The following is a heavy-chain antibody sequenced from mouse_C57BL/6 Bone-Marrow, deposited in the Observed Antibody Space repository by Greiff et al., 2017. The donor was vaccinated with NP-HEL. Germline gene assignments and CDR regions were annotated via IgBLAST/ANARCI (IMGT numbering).Heavy chain of an antibody. CDR2: IHPSDSDT. Sequence: QVHVKQSGAELVKPGASVRVSCKASGYTFTSYWMHWVKQRPGQGLEWIGRIHPSDSDTNYNQKFKGKATLTVDKSSSTAYMQLSSLTSEDSAVYYCAIDYDYDSWFAYWGQGTLVTVSA. CDR3: AIDYDYDSWFAY. V-gene: IGHV1-74*01. J-gene: IGHJ3*01. CDR1: GYTFTSYW. D-gene: IGHD2-4*01.